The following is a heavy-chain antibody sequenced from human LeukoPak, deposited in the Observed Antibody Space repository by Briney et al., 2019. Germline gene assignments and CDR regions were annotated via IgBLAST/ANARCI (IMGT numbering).Heavy chain of an antibody. Sequence: GGSLRLSCAASGYMFSNYAMNWVRQSADKGLEWVAIISVDGTNQQYADSVKGRFTISRDNSNNMLFLQMRSLRREDTAVYYCARDFGYWGQGTLVTVPS. J-gene: IGHJ4*02. CDR3: ARDFGY. V-gene: IGHV3-30*04. CDR1: GYMFSNYA. CDR2: ISVDGTNQ. D-gene: IGHD3-10*01.